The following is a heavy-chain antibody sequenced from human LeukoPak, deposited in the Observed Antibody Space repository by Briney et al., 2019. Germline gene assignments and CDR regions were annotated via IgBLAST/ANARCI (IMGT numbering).Heavy chain of an antibody. J-gene: IGHJ6*03. D-gene: IGHD4-23*01. CDR2: IYYSGST. Sequence: NPSETLSLTCTVSGGSISSSSYYWGWIRQPPGKGLEWIGSIYYSGSTYYNPSLKSRVTISVDTSKNQFSLKLSSVTAADTAVYYCARGVTTVVTNYYYYYYMDVWGKGTTVTVSS. V-gene: IGHV4-39*07. CDR3: ARGVTTVVTNYYYYYYMDV. CDR1: GGSISSSSYY.